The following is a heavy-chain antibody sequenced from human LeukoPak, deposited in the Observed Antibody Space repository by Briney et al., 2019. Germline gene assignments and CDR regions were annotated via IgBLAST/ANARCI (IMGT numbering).Heavy chain of an antibody. CDR2: IYPGDSDT. J-gene: IGHJ6*02. Sequence: GESLKISCKASGYSFTSYWIGWVRQMPGKGLEWMGIIYPGDSDTRYSPSFQGQVTISADKSISTAYLQWSSLKASDSAMYYCARGYYYDSSGYYFPHYGMDVWGQGTTVTVSS. CDR3: ARGYYYDSSGYYFPHYGMDV. CDR1: GYSFTSYW. D-gene: IGHD3-22*01. V-gene: IGHV5-51*01.